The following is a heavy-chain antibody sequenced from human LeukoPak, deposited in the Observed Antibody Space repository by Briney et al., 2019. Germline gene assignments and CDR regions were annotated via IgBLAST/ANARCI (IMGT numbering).Heavy chain of an antibody. CDR1: GFTFHAYA. V-gene: IGHV3-49*04. D-gene: IGHD2-8*01. Sequence: GGSLRLSCTASGFTFHAYAINWVRQAPGKGLEWVGFIRSETYGGTTEYAASVKGRFTISRDDSKSIAYLQMNSLRTEDTAVYYCTRVMGAGHTDYWGQGTLVTVSS. J-gene: IGHJ4*02. CDR2: IRSETYGGTT. CDR3: TRVMGAGHTDY.